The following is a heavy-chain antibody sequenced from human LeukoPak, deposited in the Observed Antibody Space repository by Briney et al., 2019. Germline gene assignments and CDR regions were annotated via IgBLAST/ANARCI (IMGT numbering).Heavy chain of an antibody. D-gene: IGHD5-18*01. CDR3: AREVGYSYAFGI. J-gene: IGHJ3*02. V-gene: IGHV3-30-3*01. CDR1: GFTFSSYA. Sequence: PGGSLRLSCAASGFTFSSYAMHWVRQAPGKGLEWVAVISYDGSNKYYADSVKGRFTISRDNSKNTLYLQMNSLRAEDTAVYYCAREVGYSYAFGIWGQGTMVTVSS. CDR2: ISYDGSNK.